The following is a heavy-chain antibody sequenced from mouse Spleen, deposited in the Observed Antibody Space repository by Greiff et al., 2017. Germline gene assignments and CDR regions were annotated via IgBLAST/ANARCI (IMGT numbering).Heavy chain of an antibody. D-gene: IGHD4-1*01. Sequence: EVKVVESGGGLVKPGGSLKLSCAASGFTFSDYGMHWVRQAPEKGLEWVAYISSGSSTIYYADTVKGRFTISRDNAKNTLFLQMTSLRSEDTAMYYCAKSNWDEAMDYWGQGTSVTVSS. CDR1: GFTFSDYG. CDR2: ISSGSSTI. J-gene: IGHJ4*01. CDR3: AKSNWDEAMDY. V-gene: IGHV5-17*01.